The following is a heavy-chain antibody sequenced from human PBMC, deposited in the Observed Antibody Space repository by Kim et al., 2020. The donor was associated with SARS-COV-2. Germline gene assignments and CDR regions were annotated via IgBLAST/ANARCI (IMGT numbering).Heavy chain of an antibody. J-gene: IGHJ4*02. CDR3: ASYDY. CDR2: KQDGSER. V-gene: IGHV3-7*01. Sequence: KQDGSERHYVDSVKGRFTISRDNAKNSLSLQMNSLRDEDTGIYYCASYDYWGQGTLVTVSS.